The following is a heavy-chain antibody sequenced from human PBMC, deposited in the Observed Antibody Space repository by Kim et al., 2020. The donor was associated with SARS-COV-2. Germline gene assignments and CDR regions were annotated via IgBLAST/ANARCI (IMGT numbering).Heavy chain of an antibody. CDR2: ISAYNGNT. CDR1: GYTFTSYG. V-gene: IGHV1-18*04. Sequence: ASVKVSCKASGYTFTSYGISWVRQAPGQGLEWMGWISAYNGNTNYAQKLQGRVTMTTDTSTSTGYMELRSLRSDDTAVYYCARVAGSVVVVAATPDYYYYGMDVWGQGTTVTVSS. J-gene: IGHJ6*02. D-gene: IGHD2-15*01. CDR3: ARVAGSVVVVAATPDYYYYGMDV.